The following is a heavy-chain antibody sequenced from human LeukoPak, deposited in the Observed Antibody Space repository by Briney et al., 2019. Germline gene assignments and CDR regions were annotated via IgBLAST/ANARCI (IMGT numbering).Heavy chain of an antibody. Sequence: GASVKVSCKASGYIFTGYYMHWVRQAPGQGLEWMGWIITNSGGTNYAQKFQGRVPMTRDTSISTAYMELSRLRSDDTAVYYCACMNYYGMDVWGQGTTVTVSS. J-gene: IGHJ6*02. CDR3: ACMNYYGMDV. CDR2: IITNSGGT. CDR1: GYIFTGYY. V-gene: IGHV1-2*02.